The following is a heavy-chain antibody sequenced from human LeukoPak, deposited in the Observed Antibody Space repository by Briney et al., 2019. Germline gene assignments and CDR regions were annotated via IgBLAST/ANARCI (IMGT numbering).Heavy chain of an antibody. CDR2: ISSSGSTI. D-gene: IGHD6-13*01. Sequence: GGSLRLSCAASGFTFSDYYVSWIRQAPGKGLEWVSYISSSGSTIYYADSVKGRFTISRDNAKNSLYLQMNSLRAEDTAVYYCARDFEKMKGSSWYADYWGQGTLVTVSS. V-gene: IGHV3-11*01. CDR3: ARDFEKMKGSSWYADY. CDR1: GFTFSDYY. J-gene: IGHJ4*02.